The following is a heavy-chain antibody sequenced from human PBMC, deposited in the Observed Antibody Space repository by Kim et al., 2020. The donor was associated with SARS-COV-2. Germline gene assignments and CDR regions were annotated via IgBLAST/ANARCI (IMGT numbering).Heavy chain of an antibody. D-gene: IGHD6-19*01. CDR1: GFTFSSYG. CDR2: ISYDGSNK. CDR3: AKDTGGWVAVSGYSDH. V-gene: IGHV3-30*18. J-gene: IGHJ4*02. Sequence: GGSLRLSCAASGFTFSSYGMHWVRQAPGKGLEWVAVISYDGSNKYYADSVKGRFTISRDNSKNTLYLQMNSLRAEDTSVYYCAKDTGGWVAVSGYSDHWGQGTLVTVSS.